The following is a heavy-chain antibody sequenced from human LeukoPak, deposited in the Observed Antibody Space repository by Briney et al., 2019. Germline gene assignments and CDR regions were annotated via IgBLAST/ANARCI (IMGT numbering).Heavy chain of an antibody. CDR2: IYSSGST. J-gene: IGHJ4*02. V-gene: IGHV4-4*07. Sequence: SETLSLTCTVSGGSISSYYRSWICQPAGKGLEWIWRIYSSGSTNYDPSLKSRVTMSVDTSKNQFSLKLSSVTAADTAVYYCARSKAYYDSSGYANDCWGQGTLVTVSS. CDR3: ARSKAYYDSSGYANDC. CDR1: GGSISSYY. D-gene: IGHD3-22*01.